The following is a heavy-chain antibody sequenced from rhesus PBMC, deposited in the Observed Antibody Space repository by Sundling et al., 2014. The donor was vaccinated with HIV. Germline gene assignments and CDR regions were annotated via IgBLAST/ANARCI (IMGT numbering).Heavy chain of an antibody. V-gene: IGHV4-106*01. D-gene: IGHD1-1*01. CDR2: IYGSGGRT. Sequence: QVQLQESGPGLLKPSETLSLTCAVSGGSISGDYGWGWIRQAPGKGLEWIGYIYGSGGRTYYNPSLKSRVTISTDTSKSQFSLKLTSVTAADTAVYFCARDRRGLELNDYWGQGLLVTVSS. CDR1: GGSISGDYG. J-gene: IGHJ4*01. CDR3: ARDRRGLELNDY.